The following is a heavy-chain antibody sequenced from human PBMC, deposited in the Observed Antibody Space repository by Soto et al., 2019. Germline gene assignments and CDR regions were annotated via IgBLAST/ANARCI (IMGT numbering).Heavy chain of an antibody. CDR2: INPNSGGT. J-gene: IGHJ6*03. CDR3: ARASPALWFGELPTYYYMDV. Sequence: QVQLVQSGAEVKKPGASVKVSCKASGYTFTGYYMHWVRQAPGQGLEWMGWINPNSGGTNYAQKFQGWVTMTRDTSCSTAYMELSRLRSDDTAVYYCARASPALWFGELPTYYYMDVWGKGTTVTVSS. V-gene: IGHV1-2*04. CDR1: GYTFTGYY. D-gene: IGHD3-10*01.